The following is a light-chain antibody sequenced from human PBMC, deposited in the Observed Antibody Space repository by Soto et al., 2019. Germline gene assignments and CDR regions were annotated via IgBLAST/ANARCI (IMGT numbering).Light chain of an antibody. Sequence: DIVITQSPLSLTFTPLDPSSISCRSSRRLLKANGYTYFHWFLQKPGQSPQLLIYLGYNRAPGVPDRFSGTGSGTDFTLKISRVEAEDVGVYYCMQTLESRTFGQGTKVDIK. J-gene: IGKJ1*01. CDR1: RRLLKANGYTY. CDR3: MQTLESRT. V-gene: IGKV2-28*01. CDR2: LGY.